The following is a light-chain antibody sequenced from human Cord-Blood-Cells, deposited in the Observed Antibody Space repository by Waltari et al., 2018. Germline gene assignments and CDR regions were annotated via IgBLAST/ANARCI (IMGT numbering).Light chain of an antibody. CDR2: KAS. CDR3: QQYNSYSIT. Sequence: DIQMTQSPSTLSASVGDRVTITCRASQSISSWLAWYQQKPGKAPKLLIYKASSLESGVSSRFSGSGPGTEFTLTISSLQPDDFATYYCQQYNSYSITFGGGTKVEIK. V-gene: IGKV1-5*03. CDR1: QSISSW. J-gene: IGKJ4*01.